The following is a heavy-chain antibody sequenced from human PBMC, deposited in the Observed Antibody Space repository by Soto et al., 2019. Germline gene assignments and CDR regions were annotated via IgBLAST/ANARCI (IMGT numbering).Heavy chain of an antibody. CDR1: GFIFSNYG. J-gene: IGHJ3*02. CDR3: ARETATGSDAFDI. Sequence: QVQLVESGGGVVQPGRSLRLSCVASGFIFSNYGMHWVRQAPGKGLEWVAVIWYDGSNKYYADSVKGQFTISRDNSENTLYLEMNSLRVEDTAVYYCARETATGSDAFDIWGQGTMFTVSS. CDR2: IWYDGSNK. V-gene: IGHV3-33*01. D-gene: IGHD6-13*01.